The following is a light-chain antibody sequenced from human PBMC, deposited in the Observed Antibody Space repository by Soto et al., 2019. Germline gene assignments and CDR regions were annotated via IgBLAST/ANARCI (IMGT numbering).Light chain of an antibody. CDR1: QSVSSSY. CDR2: GAS. V-gene: IGKV3-20*01. J-gene: IGKJ5*01. Sequence: EIVLTQSPGTLSLSPGERATLSCRASQSVSSSYLAWYQQKPGQAPRLLIYGASSRATGIPDRFSGSGSGTDFTLTISRLEPEDFAVYYCQPYGSSRITFGQGTRLEI. CDR3: QPYGSSRIT.